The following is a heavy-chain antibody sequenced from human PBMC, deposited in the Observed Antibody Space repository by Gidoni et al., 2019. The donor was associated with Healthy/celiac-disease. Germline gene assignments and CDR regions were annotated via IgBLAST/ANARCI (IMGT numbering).Heavy chain of an antibody. CDR2: IKQDGSEK. Sequence: EVQLVESGGGVVQPGGSLRLSCAASGFTFSSYWKSWVRQAPGKGLEWVANIKQDGSEKYYVDSVKGRFTISRDNAKNSLYLQMNSLRAEDTAVYYCARDSLVTMRAYWGQGTLVTVSS. D-gene: IGHD3-22*01. CDR3: ARDSLVTMRAY. CDR1: GFTFSSYW. J-gene: IGHJ4*02. V-gene: IGHV3-7*01.